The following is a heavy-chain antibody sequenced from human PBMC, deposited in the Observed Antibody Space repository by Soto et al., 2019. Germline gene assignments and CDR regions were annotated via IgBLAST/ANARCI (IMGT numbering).Heavy chain of an antibody. Sequence: LRLSCAASGFTFSSYDMNWVRQAPGKGLECVSYMSSSGSTIYYADSVKGRFTVSRDNAKSSLYLQMNSLRAEDTAVYYCAAIVVVPAAPMDAWGQGTTVTVSS. CDR3: AAIVVVPAAPMDA. CDR2: MSSSGSTI. D-gene: IGHD2-2*01. CDR1: GFTFSSYD. V-gene: IGHV3-48*03. J-gene: IGHJ6*02.